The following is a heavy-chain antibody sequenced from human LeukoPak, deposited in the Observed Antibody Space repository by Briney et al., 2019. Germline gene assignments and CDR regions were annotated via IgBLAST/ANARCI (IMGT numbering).Heavy chain of an antibody. J-gene: IGHJ5*02. CDR1: GFTLSPYA. CDR3: AKDLGSYGYCPTSICDGYSWFDP. Sequence: GGSLRLSCVASGFTLSPYAMMWLRQAPGEGLVWVSAYSCSGTRTYYADFVRGRFTISRDNFRNTLYLQMDSLRAEDTAIYYCAKDLGSYGYCPTSICDGYSWFDPWGQGTLVTVSA. V-gene: IGHV3-23*01. D-gene: IGHD2-8*01. CDR2: YSCSGTRT.